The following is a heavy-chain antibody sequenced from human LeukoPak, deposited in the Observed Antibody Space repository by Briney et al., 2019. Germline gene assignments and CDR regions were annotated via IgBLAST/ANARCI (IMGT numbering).Heavy chain of an antibody. CDR2: VFYSGST. CDR3: ARQSYGDYFDY. V-gene: IGHV4-39*01. CDR1: GDFITSGSGIYY. Sequence: SETLSLTCTVSGDFITSGSGIYYWGWIRQSPGKGLEWIGSVFYSGSTSYNPSLKSRVTMSVDTSKNQFSPKLSSVTAADTAVYYCARQSYGDYFDYWGQGTLVTVSS. D-gene: IGHD4-17*01. J-gene: IGHJ4*02.